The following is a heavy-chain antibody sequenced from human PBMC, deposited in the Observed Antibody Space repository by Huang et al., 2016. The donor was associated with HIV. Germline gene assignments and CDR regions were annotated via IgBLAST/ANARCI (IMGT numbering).Heavy chain of an antibody. CDR1: GASIREHY. D-gene: IGHD3-10*01. CDR3: ARLRGSPLDY. V-gene: IGHV4-59*11. CDR2: RNHSGAT. Sequence: QVQLQESGAGLVKPSETLSLTCTVSGASIREHYLSWVRQPPGKGLVWIGIRNHSGATNFGPSLRSRFAISIDTSKNQFSLGLTSVTVADTAVYYCARLRGSPLDYWGQGVLVTVSS. J-gene: IGHJ4*02.